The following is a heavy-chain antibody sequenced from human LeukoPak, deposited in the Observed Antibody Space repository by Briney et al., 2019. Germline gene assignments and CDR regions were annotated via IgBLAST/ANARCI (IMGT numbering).Heavy chain of an antibody. V-gene: IGHV4-34*11. Sequence: SETLSLTCAVYGGSFSTYYWNWIRQSPGKGLEWLGSIYYSGDTYNNPPLKSRVTISVDTAKSQFSLRLTSMTAADTAVYYCARDVAGNTFDYWGQGTLVTVSS. D-gene: IGHD5-12*01. CDR1: GGSFSTYY. CDR2: IYYSGDT. J-gene: IGHJ4*02. CDR3: ARDVAGNTFDY.